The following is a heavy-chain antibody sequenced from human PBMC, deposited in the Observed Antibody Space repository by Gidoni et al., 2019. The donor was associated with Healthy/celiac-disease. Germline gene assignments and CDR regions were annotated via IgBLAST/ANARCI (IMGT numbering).Heavy chain of an antibody. CDR1: GFTLSSYS. Sequence: EVQLVESGGGLVKPGGSLRLSCAASGFTLSSYSMNWVRQAPGKGLEWVSSISSSSSYIYYADSVKGRFTISRDNAKNSLYLQMNSLRAEDTAVYYCAREGIAAAGASSAFDIWGQGTMVTVSS. J-gene: IGHJ3*02. CDR2: ISSSSSYI. CDR3: AREGIAAAGASSAFDI. D-gene: IGHD6-13*01. V-gene: IGHV3-21*01.